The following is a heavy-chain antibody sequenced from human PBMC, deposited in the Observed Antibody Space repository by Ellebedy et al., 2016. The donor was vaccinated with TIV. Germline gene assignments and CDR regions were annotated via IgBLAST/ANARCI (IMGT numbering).Heavy chain of an antibody. CDR3: AKDVRYTTGWGGALDI. CDR2: IGSSAYTT. Sequence: PGGSLRLSCAASGFNFGGHAMKWVRQATGKGLEWVSSIGSSAYTTHYADSVKGRFTISRDNSRNTLYLQMNSLRGEDTAVYFCAKDVRYTTGWGGALDIWGQGAMVTVSS. D-gene: IGHD2-8*02. V-gene: IGHV3-23*01. J-gene: IGHJ3*02. CDR1: GFNFGGHA.